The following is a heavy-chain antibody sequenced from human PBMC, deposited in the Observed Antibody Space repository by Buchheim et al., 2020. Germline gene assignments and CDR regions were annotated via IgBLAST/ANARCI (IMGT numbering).Heavy chain of an antibody. Sequence: QVQLVESGGGVVQPGRSLRLSCAASGFTFSTSAMHWVRQAPGKGLKWVAAISYDGSDKYYADSVKGRFTVSRDNSKNTLYLQMNSLRPEDTAVYYCASGDFDTSGDDYWGQGTL. CDR3: ASGDFDTSGDDY. J-gene: IGHJ4*02. CDR2: ISYDGSDK. V-gene: IGHV3-30*04. D-gene: IGHD3-22*01. CDR1: GFTFSTSA.